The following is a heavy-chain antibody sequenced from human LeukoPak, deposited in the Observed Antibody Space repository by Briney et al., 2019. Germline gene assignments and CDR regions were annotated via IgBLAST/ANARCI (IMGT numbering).Heavy chain of an antibody. D-gene: IGHD5-24*01. V-gene: IGHV3-30*04. CDR3: SRDSARRDGYNFDY. Sequence: GGSLRLSCAASGFTFSTYAMHWVRQAPGKGLQWVALISYDGSIKHYADSVKGRFTISRDNSKNTLYLQMNTLRAEDTARYYCSRDSARRDGYNFDYWGQGTLVTVSS. CDR1: GFTFSTYA. J-gene: IGHJ4*02. CDR2: ISYDGSIK.